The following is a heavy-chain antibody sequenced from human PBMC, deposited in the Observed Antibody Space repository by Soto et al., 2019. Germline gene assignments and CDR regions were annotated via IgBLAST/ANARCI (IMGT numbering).Heavy chain of an antibody. V-gene: IGHV4-34*01. CDR3: ARYQGTHGFDP. D-gene: IGHD1-1*01. CDR1: GGSFSGYY. Sequence: KPSETLSLTCAVYGGSFSGYYWSWIRQPPGKGLEWIGEINHSGSTNYNPYLKIRVTISVDTSKNQFSLKLSSVTAADTAVYYCARYQGTHGFDPWGQGTLVTVSS. J-gene: IGHJ5*02. CDR2: INHSGST.